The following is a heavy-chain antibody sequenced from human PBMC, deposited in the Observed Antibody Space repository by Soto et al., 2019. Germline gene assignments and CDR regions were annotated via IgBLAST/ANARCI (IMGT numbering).Heavy chain of an antibody. CDR2: IGPYNGNT. CDR1: GYTFADYG. Sequence: QAQLVQSGAEVKKPGASVKVSCQAGGYTFADYGISWVRQVPGQGLEWVGWIGPYNGNTNYAQNLQDRGTMTTDTSTNTAYMELRSLRSDDTALYYCARCYCTVGSCYTCWHFDLWGRGTLLTVSS. J-gene: IGHJ2*01. D-gene: IGHD2-15*01. CDR3: ARCYCTVGSCYTCWHFDL. V-gene: IGHV1-18*01.